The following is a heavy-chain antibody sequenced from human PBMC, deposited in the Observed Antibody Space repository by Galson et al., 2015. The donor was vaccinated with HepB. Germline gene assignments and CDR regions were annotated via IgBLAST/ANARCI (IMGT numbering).Heavy chain of an antibody. CDR2: TYYRSKWNN. CDR3: AGGLRGYNGYEPIYYHYYGMDV. V-gene: IGHV6-1*01. CDR1: GDSVSSNSAA. J-gene: IGHJ6*02. Sequence: CAISGDSVSSNSAAWNWIRQSPSRGLEWLGRTYYRSKWNNEYAASVKSRITVNPDTSKNHFSLKLSSVTAADTAVYYCAGGLRGYNGYEPIYYHYYGMDVWGQGTTVTVSS. D-gene: IGHD5-12*01.